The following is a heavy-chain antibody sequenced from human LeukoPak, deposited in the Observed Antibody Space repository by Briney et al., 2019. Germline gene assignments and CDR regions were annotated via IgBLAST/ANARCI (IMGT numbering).Heavy chain of an antibody. V-gene: IGHV1-24*01. D-gene: IGHD3-10*01. Sequence: ASVKVSRKVSGYTLTELSMHWVRQAPGKGLEWMGGFDPEDGETIYAQKFQGRVTMTEDTSTDTAYMELSSLRSEDTAVYYCATDQPTPAMVRELNYFDYWGQGTLVTVSS. CDR2: FDPEDGET. J-gene: IGHJ4*02. CDR1: GYTLTELS. CDR3: ATDQPTPAMVRELNYFDY.